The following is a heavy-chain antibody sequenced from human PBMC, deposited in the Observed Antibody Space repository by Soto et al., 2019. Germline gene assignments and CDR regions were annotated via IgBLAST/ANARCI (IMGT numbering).Heavy chain of an antibody. J-gene: IGHJ4*02. D-gene: IGHD4-17*01. Sequence: EVQLVESGGGLVQPGGSLRLSCAASGFTFSNSWMHWVRQTPGKGLVWVSRINGDGTTTNYADSVKGRFANSRDNAQNPLYLQINRLGAGDTAVYSCARDQGTVGAATTMVYGGQGSLVTVSS. V-gene: IGHV3-74*01. CDR1: GFTFSNSW. CDR2: INGDGTTT. CDR3: ARDQGTVGAATTMVY.